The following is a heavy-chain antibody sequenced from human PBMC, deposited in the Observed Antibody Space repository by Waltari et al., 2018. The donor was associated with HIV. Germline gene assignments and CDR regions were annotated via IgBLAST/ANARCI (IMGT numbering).Heavy chain of an antibody. CDR2: IKHDGSEK. Sequence: EVQLVESGGGLVQPGGSLRLSCAASGFTFSSYWMSWVRQAPGKWLGLVANIKHDGSEKSDVDSVKGRFSISRDNAKNSLYLQMNSLRAEDTAVYYCARAWGSCEWFDPWGQGTLVTVSS. CDR1: GFTFSSYW. D-gene: IGHD3-16*01. CDR3: ARAWGSCEWFDP. J-gene: IGHJ5*02. V-gene: IGHV3-7*01.